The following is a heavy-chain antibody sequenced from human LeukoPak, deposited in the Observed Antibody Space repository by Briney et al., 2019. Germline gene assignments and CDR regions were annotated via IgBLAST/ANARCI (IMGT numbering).Heavy chain of an antibody. V-gene: IGHV3-21*01. Sequence: PGGSLRLSCAASGFTFSSYSMNWVRQAPGKRLEWVSSISSSSSYIYYADSVKGRFTISRDNAKNSLYLQMNSLRAEDTAVYYCARDPGYCSGGSCQYYYYYYMDVWGKGTTVTVSS. J-gene: IGHJ6*03. D-gene: IGHD2-15*01. CDR2: ISSSSSYI. CDR3: ARDPGYCSGGSCQYYYYYYMDV. CDR1: GFTFSSYS.